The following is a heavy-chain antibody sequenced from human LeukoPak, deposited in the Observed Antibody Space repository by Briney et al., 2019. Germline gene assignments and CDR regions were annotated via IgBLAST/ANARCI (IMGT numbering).Heavy chain of an antibody. Sequence: GGSLRLSCAASGFTFSNAWMSWVRQAPGKGLEWVGRIKSKTDGGTTDYAAPVKGRFTISRDDSKNTLYLQMNSLKTEDTAVYYCTTDRITMIVVAYDAFDIWGQGTMVTVSS. CDR2: IKSKTDGGTT. J-gene: IGHJ3*02. CDR1: GFTFSNAW. D-gene: IGHD3-22*01. V-gene: IGHV3-15*01. CDR3: TTDRITMIVVAYDAFDI.